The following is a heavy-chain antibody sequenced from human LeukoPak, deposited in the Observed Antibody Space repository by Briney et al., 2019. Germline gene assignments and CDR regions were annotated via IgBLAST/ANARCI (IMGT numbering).Heavy chain of an antibody. CDR3: ARSIRIAVAGTGCFDP. D-gene: IGHD6-19*01. V-gene: IGHV4-59*01. CDR1: GGSINSYY. J-gene: IGHJ5*02. Sequence: SETLSLTCTVSGGSINSYYWSWIRQPPGKGLEWIGYVYYSGSTNYNPSLKSRVTISIDTSKNQFSLKLSSVTAADTAVYYCARSIRIAVAGTGCFDPWGQGTLVTVSS. CDR2: VYYSGST.